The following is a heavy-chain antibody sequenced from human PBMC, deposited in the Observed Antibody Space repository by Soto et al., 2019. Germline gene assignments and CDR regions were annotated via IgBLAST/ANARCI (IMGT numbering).Heavy chain of an antibody. V-gene: IGHV1-2*06. D-gene: IGHD3-22*01. Sequence: ASVKVSCKASGYTLTNYSIHWVRQAPGKGLEWVGLINPKTGTTNDAPKFQGRVTMTRDTSTSTAYMELSSLRSEDTAVFYCARVLEGRYPYESSGYWG. J-gene: IGHJ1*01. CDR2: INPKTGTT. CDR3: ARVLEGRYPYESSGY. CDR1: GYTLTNYS.